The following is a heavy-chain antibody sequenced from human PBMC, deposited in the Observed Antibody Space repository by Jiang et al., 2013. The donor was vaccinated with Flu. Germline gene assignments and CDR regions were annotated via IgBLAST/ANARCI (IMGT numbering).Heavy chain of an antibody. J-gene: IGHJ4*02. V-gene: IGHV1-46*03. CDR2: INPSGGST. CDR1: GYTFTSYY. D-gene: IGHD5-18*01. Sequence: CKASGYTFTSYYMHWVRQAPGQGLEWMGIINPSGGSTSYAQKFQGRVTMTRDTSTSTVYMELSSLRSEDTAVYYCARDQRLGAYTAMVTTGLDYWGQGTLVTVSS. CDR3: ARDQRLGAYTAMVTTGLDY.